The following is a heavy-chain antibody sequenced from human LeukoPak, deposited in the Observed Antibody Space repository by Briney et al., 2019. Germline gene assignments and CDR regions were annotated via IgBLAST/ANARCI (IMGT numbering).Heavy chain of an antibody. CDR3: ARALPSPLYSGSYADAFDI. CDR1: GFXFSSYS. D-gene: IGHD1-26*01. CDR2: ISSSSSYL. J-gene: IGHJ3*02. V-gene: IGHV3-21*01. Sequence: GGSLRLSCAASGFXFSSYSINWVRQAPGKGLKWVSSISSSSSYLYYADSVKGRFTISRDNAKNSLYLQMNSLRAEDTAVYYCARALPSPLYSGSYADAFDIWGQGTMVTVSS.